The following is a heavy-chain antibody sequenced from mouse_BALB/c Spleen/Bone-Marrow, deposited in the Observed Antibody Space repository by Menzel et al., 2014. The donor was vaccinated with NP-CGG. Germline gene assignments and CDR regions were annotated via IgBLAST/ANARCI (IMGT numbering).Heavy chain of an antibody. CDR2: IDPANGNT. D-gene: IGHD2-14*01. Sequence: VQLQQSGAELVKPGASVKLSCTASGFNIKDTYMHWVKQRPEQGLEWIGRIDPANGNTKYDPRFQGKATITADASSNPAYLQRSSLTSEDTAVYYCTGRYGWFAYWGQGTLVTVSA. V-gene: IGHV14-3*02. CDR3: TGRYGWFAY. J-gene: IGHJ3*01. CDR1: GFNIKDTY.